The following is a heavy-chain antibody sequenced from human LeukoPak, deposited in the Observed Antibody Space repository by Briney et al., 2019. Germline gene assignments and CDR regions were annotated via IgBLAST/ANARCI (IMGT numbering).Heavy chain of an antibody. CDR2: ISGSGGST. CDR1: GFTFSSYA. Sequence: GGSLRLSCAASGFTFSSYAMSWVRQAPGKGLEWVSDISGSGGSTYYADSVKGRFTISRDNSKNTLYLQMNSLRAEDTAVYYCAKVSYDSSGYSFDYWGQGTLVTVSS. D-gene: IGHD3-22*01. CDR3: AKVSYDSSGYSFDY. V-gene: IGHV3-23*01. J-gene: IGHJ4*02.